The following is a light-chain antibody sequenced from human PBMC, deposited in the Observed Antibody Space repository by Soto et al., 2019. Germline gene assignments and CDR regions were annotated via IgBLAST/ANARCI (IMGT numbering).Light chain of an antibody. Sequence: DIQMTQSPSTLSASVGDRVTITCRASQSINTWLAWYQQKPGKAPKLLIYDASGLESGVPSRFSGSGSGTEFTLTSSGLQPDDFATYYCQQYSSLVTFGQGTKLDIK. J-gene: IGKJ2*01. CDR1: QSINTW. V-gene: IGKV1-5*03. CDR3: QQYSSLVT. CDR2: DAS.